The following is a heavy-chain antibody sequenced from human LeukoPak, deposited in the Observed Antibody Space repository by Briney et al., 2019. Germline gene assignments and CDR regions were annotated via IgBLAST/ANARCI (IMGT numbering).Heavy chain of an antibody. J-gene: IGHJ4*02. CDR2: ISGGGTTT. CDR3: AKVGSIMNYADN. Sequence: GGSLRLSCAASGFTFSSYALSWGRKAQGKGLEWVSAISGGGTTTYYANSVRGRLTISRDDSKNTLYLQVNNLRAEDTAIYYCAKVGSIMNYADNWGQGTLVTVSS. D-gene: IGHD1-7*01. CDR1: GFTFSSYA. V-gene: IGHV3-23*01.